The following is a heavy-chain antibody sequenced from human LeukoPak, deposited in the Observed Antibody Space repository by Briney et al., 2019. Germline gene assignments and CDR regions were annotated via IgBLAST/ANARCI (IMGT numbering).Heavy chain of an antibody. CDR1: GFTFSSYW. V-gene: IGHV3-7*01. CDR3: ARARASGRSGFDY. D-gene: IGHD2-15*01. CDR2: IKQDGSEK. J-gene: IGHJ4*02. Sequence: GGSLRLSCAASGFTFSSYWMSWVRQAPGKGREWVANIKQDGSEKNYVDSVKGRFTISRDNAKNSLDLQMNSLRDEDTAVYYCARARASGRSGFDYWGQGTLVTVSS.